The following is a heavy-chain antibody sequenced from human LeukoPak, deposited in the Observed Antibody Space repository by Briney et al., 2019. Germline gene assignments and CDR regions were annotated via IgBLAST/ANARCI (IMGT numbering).Heavy chain of an antibody. CDR1: GYTFTGCY. CDR2: INPNSGGT. CDR3: ARTSSSWYLDYYYYMDV. J-gene: IGHJ6*03. V-gene: IGHV1-2*02. Sequence: ASVKVSCKASGYTFTGCYMHWVRQAPGQGLEWMGWINPNSGGTNYAQKFQGRVTMTRDTSISTAYMELSRLRSDDTAVYYCARTSSSWYLDYYYYMDVWGKGTTVTVSS. D-gene: IGHD6-13*01.